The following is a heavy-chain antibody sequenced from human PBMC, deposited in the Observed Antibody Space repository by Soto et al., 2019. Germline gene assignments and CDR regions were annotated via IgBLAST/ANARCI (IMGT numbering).Heavy chain of an antibody. J-gene: IGHJ6*02. V-gene: IGHV3-15*01. CDR2: IKSKTDGGTT. D-gene: IGHD2-15*01. Sequence: GGSLRLSCAASGFTFSNAWMSWVRQAPGEGLEWVGRIKSKTDGGTTDYAAPVKGRFTISRDDSKNTLYLQMNSLKTEDTAVYYCTTDPHCSGGSCLYYYYGMDVWGQGTTVTVSS. CDR3: TTDPHCSGGSCLYYYYGMDV. CDR1: GFTFSNAW.